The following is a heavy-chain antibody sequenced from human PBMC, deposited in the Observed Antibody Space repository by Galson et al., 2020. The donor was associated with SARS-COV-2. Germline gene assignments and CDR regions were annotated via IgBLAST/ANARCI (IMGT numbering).Heavy chain of an antibody. Sequence: ASETLSLTCTASGGSISSYYWSWIRQPPGKGLEWIGYIYYSGSTKSNPSLKSRATMSVDTSKNQFSLKVTSVTAADTAVYYCARMYLSGSYTFGYWGQGTLFTVSS. J-gene: IGHJ4*02. V-gene: IGHV4-59*01. D-gene: IGHD1-26*01. CDR2: IYYSGST. CDR3: ARMYLSGSYTFGY. CDR1: GGSISSYY.